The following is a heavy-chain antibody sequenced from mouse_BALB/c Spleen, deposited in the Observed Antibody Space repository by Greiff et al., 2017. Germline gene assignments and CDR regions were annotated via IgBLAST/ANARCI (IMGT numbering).Heavy chain of an antibody. CDR3: ARYDYFDY. CDR2: ISSGGST. D-gene: IGHD2-3*01. Sequence: EVQLVESGGGLVKPGGSLKLSCAASGFTFSSYAMSWVRQTPEKRLEWVASISSGGSTYYPDSVKGRFTISRDNARNILYLQMSSLRSEDTAMYYCARYDYFDYWGQGTTLTVSS. J-gene: IGHJ2*01. V-gene: IGHV5-6-5*01. CDR1: GFTFSSYA.